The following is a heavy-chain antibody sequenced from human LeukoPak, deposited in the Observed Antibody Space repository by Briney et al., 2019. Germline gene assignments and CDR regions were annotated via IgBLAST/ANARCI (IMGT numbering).Heavy chain of an antibody. CDR2: INHSGST. CDR1: GGSFSGYY. CDR3: AIEPPYQPGAFDI. V-gene: IGHV4-34*01. J-gene: IGHJ3*02. Sequence: SETLSLTCAVYGGSFSGYYWSWIRQPPGKGLEWIGEINHSGSTNYNPSLKSRVTMSVDTSKNQFSLKLSSVTAADTAVYYCAIEPPYQPGAFDIWGQGTMVTVSS. D-gene: IGHD2-2*01.